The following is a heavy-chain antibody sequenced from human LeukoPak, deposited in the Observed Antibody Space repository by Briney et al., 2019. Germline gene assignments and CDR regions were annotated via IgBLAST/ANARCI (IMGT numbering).Heavy chain of an antibody. V-gene: IGHV1-18*01. Sequence: ASVTVSCEASGYTFTSYGISWVRQAPGQGLEWMGWISAYNGNTNYAQKLQGRVTMTTDTSTSTAYMELRSLRSDDTAVYYRARNHYDFWSGVNIWFDPWGQGTLVTVSS. CDR2: ISAYNGNT. D-gene: IGHD3-3*01. J-gene: IGHJ5*02. CDR3: ARNHYDFWSGVNIWFDP. CDR1: GYTFTSYG.